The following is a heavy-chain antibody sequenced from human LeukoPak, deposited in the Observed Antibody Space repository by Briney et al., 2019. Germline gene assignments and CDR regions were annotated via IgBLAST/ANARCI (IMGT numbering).Heavy chain of an antibody. D-gene: IGHD3-22*01. J-gene: IGHJ4*02. CDR2: IYYSGSN. Sequence: PSETLSLTCTVSGGSISSSSYYWGWIRQPPGKGLEWIGSIYYSGSNYYNPSLKSRVTISVDTAKNQFSLTRSSVTAADTAVYYCARLGFLCGTDSSGYYYSFPFDYWGQGTLVTVSS. CDR3: ARLGFLCGTDSSGYYYSFPFDY. CDR1: GGSISSSSYY. V-gene: IGHV4-39*01.